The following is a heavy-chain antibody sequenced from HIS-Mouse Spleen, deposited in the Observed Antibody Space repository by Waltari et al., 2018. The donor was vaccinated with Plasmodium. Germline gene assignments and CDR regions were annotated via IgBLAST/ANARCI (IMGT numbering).Heavy chain of an antibody. J-gene: IGHJ2*01. V-gene: IGHV3-7*01. D-gene: IGHD6-13*01. CDR2: IKQDGSEK. Sequence: EVQLVESGGGLVKPGGSLRLSCAASGFTFSSSWMSWVRQARGEGREWVANIKQDGSEKYYVDSVKCRFTISRDNAKNSLYLQMNSLRAEDTAVYYCASSWYWYFDLWGRGTLVTVSS. CDR3: ASSWYWYFDL. CDR1: GFTFSSSW.